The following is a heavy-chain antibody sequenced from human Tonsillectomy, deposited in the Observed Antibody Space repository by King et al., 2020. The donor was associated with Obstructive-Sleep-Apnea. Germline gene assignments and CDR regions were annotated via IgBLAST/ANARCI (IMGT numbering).Heavy chain of an antibody. CDR1: GYTFTSAE. CDR3: ARGSSRSFDL. J-gene: IGHJ4*02. V-gene: IGHV1-8*01. CDR2: MNPNSGNT. D-gene: IGHD6-13*01. Sequence: VQLVESGAEVKKPGASVKVSCKASGYTFTSAEIHWVRQAPGQGLEWMGWMNPNSGNTAYVQKFQGRVTMTRSPSISTAYMELTRLRSTDMAVYFCARGSSRSFDLWGQGTLVTVSS.